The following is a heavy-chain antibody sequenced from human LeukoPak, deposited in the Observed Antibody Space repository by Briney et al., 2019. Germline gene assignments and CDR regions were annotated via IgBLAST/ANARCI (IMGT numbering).Heavy chain of an antibody. D-gene: IGHD3-10*01. Sequence: PGGSLRLSCAASGFTFSSYWMSWVRQAPGKGLEWVANIKQDGSEKYYVDSVKGRFTISRDNAKNSLYLQMNSLRAEDTAVYYCARGRWVDHGSGSYYNVGRRYYYYYYMDVWGKGTTVTVSS. V-gene: IGHV3-7*01. J-gene: IGHJ6*03. CDR1: GFTFSSYW. CDR3: ARGRWVDHGSGSYYNVGRRYYYYYYMDV. CDR2: IKQDGSEK.